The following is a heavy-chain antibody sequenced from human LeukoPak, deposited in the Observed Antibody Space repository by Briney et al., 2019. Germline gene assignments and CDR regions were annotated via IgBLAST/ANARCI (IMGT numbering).Heavy chain of an antibody. J-gene: IGHJ4*02. Sequence: GGSLRLSCAGSGFTFSSYSMNWVRQAPGKGLEWVSSISSSSTYIYYVDSLKGRFTISRDNAKNSLYLQMNSLRAEDTAVYYCARDRTDRLAYCGGDCYSDYWGQGTLVTVSS. D-gene: IGHD2-21*02. CDR1: GFTFSSYS. CDR2: ISSSSTYI. V-gene: IGHV3-21*01. CDR3: ARDRTDRLAYCGGDCYSDY.